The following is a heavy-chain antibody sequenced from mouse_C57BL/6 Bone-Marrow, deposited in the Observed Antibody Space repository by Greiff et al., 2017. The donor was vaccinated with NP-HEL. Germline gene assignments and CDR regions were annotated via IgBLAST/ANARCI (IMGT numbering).Heavy chain of an antibody. CDR3: ARSPYYFDY. V-gene: IGHV1-76*01. CDR2: IYPGSGTT. J-gene: IGHJ2*01. CDR1: GYTFTDYY. Sequence: QVHVKQSGAELVRPGASVKLSCKASGYTFTDYYINWVKQRPGQGLEWIARIYPGSGTTYYNEKFKGKATLTAEKSSSTAYMQLSSLTSEDSAVYFCARSPYYFDYWGQGTTLTVSS.